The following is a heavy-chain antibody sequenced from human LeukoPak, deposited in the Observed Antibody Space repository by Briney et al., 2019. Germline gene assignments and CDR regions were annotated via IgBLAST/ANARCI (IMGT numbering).Heavy chain of an antibody. CDR2: IYSGGST. J-gene: IGHJ6*03. D-gene: IGHD3-16*01. Sequence: PGGSLRLSCAASGFTVSSNYMSWVRQAPGKGLEWVSVIYSGGSTYYADSVKGRFTISRDNSKNTLYLLMNSLRPEDTAVYYCAKDGGFSPGPKNGAYYYMDVWGKGTTVTVSS. CDR3: AKDGGFSPGPKNGAYYYMDV. V-gene: IGHV3-53*05. CDR1: GFTVSSNY.